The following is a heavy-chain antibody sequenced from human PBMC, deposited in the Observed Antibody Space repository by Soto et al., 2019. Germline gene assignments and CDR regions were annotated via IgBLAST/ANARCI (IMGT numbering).Heavy chain of an antibody. CDR1: GDSVSSNTAS. CDR2: TYFRSKWYN. J-gene: IGHJ5*02. V-gene: IGHV6-1*01. Sequence: SQTLSLTCAITGDSVSSNTASWNWIRQSPSRGLEWLGRTYFRSKWYNDYAVSVKSRIIINPDTSNNQFSLQLNSVTPEDTAVYFCAKGDNLGPKTGYAFDPWGQGIMVTVSS. CDR3: AKGDNLGPKTGYAFDP. D-gene: IGHD5-12*01.